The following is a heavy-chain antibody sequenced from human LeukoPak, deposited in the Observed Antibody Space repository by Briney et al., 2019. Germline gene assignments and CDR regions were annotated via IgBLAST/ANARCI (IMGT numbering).Heavy chain of an antibody. D-gene: IGHD2-21*02. CDR1: GYTFTNHH. V-gene: IGHV1-8*03. J-gene: IGHJ4*02. CDR2: INPDTGDK. Sequence: GASVKVSCKASGYTFTNHHINWVRQASGQGLEWMTWINPDTGDKGYARKFQDRVTITTDTSITTAYMELSSLSSEDTAVYFCARTTSMTASGYDYWGQGTLVTVSS. CDR3: ARTTSMTASGYDY.